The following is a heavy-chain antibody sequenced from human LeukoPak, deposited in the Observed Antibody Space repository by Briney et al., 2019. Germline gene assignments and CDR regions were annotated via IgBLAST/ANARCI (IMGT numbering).Heavy chain of an antibody. V-gene: IGHV4-31*03. CDR2: IYYSGST. J-gene: IGHJ2*01. Sequence: SQTLSLTCTVSGGSISSGGYYWSWIRQHPGKGLEWIGYIYYSGSTYYNPSLKSRVTISVDRSKNQFSLKLSSVTAADTAVYYCARGSGGYFDLWGRGTLVTVSS. D-gene: IGHD1-26*01. CDR1: GGSISSGGYY. CDR3: ARGSGGYFDL.